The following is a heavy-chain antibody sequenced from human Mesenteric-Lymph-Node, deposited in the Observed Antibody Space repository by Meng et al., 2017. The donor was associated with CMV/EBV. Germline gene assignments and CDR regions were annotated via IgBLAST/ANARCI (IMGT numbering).Heavy chain of an antibody. Sequence: SETLSLTCTVSGGSVSSGSYYWSWIRQPPGKGLEWIGYIYYSGTTNYNPSLKSRVTISVDTSKNQFSLKLSSVTAADTAVYYCARHGNVATPNDAFDIWGQGTMVTVSS. CDR1: GGSVSSGSYY. D-gene: IGHD1-26*01. V-gene: IGHV4-61*01. CDR3: ARHGNVATPNDAFDI. J-gene: IGHJ3*02. CDR2: IYYSGTT.